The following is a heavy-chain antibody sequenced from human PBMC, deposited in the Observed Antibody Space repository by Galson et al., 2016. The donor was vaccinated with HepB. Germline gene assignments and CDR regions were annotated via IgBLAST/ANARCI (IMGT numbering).Heavy chain of an antibody. V-gene: IGHV3-23*01. Sequence: SLRLSCAASGFTLSSSAMSWVRQAPGKGLEWVSAISDGGGTYYADSVKGRFTISRDHSKKTLYLQMDSLRAEDTAVYYCAMYMTAVGGVAFDYWGQGTLVTVSS. J-gene: IGHJ4*02. CDR1: GFTLSSSA. CDR3: AMYMTAVGGVAFDY. CDR2: ISDGGGT. D-gene: IGHD4-23*01.